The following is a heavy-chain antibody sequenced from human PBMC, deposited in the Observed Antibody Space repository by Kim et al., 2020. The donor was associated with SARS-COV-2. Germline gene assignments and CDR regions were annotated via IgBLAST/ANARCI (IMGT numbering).Heavy chain of an antibody. CDR3: ARVVNYVMDV. V-gene: IGHV3-74*01. Sequence: GGSLRLSCAASGFTFSNYWLHWVRQAPGKGLAWVSRISGDGSSTNYADSVKGRFTISRDNARNTLYLQMNSLRAEDTAVYYCARVVNYVMDVWGQGTTVTV. J-gene: IGHJ6*02. CDR1: GFTFSNYW. CDR2: ISGDGSST.